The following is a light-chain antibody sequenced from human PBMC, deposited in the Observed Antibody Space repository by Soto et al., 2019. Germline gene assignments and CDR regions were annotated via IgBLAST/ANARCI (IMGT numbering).Light chain of an antibody. V-gene: IGKV1-5*01. CDR3: QQYNSYSSP. Sequence: DIQMTQAPSTLSASVGDRVTITCRASQSISSWLAWYQQKPGKAPKLLFYDASSLERGVPSRFSGSGSGTEFTLTISSLQPDDFATYYCQQYNSYSSPFGQGTKVEIK. CDR2: DAS. J-gene: IGKJ1*01. CDR1: QSISSW.